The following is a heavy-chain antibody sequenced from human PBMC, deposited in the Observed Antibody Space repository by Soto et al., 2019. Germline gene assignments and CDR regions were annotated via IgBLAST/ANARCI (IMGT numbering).Heavy chain of an antibody. J-gene: IGHJ6*02. CDR1: GFTFISYW. CDR2: INSDGSST. V-gene: IGHV3-74*01. D-gene: IGHD3-10*01. Sequence: PGGSLRLSCASSGFTFISYWMHWVRQAPGKGLVWVSRINSDGSSTSYADSVKGRFTISRDNAKNTLYLQMNSLRAEGTAVYYCARVGSALEYYYYGMDVWGQGTTVTVSS. CDR3: ARVGSALEYYYYGMDV.